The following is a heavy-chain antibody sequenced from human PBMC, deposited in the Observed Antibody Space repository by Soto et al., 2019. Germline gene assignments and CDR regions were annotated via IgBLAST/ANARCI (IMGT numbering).Heavy chain of an antibody. CDR3: ARHGYYPYPYFDY. CDR2: IYYSGST. Sequence: QLQLQESGPGLVKPSETLSLTCTVSGGSISSTTYSWGWIRQPPGKGLEWIGTIYYSGSTYYNPSLKSRVTISVDTSKNQFSLRVNSVTAADTAIYYCARHGYYPYPYFDYWGQGTLVTVSS. V-gene: IGHV4-39*01. J-gene: IGHJ4*02. D-gene: IGHD5-18*01. CDR1: GGSISSTTYS.